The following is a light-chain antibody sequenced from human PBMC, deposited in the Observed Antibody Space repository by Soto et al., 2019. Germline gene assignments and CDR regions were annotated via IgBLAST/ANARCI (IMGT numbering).Light chain of an antibody. CDR2: GST. Sequence: QSVPTQPPSVSGAPGQRVTISCTGSSSNVGAGSDVHWYQQLPGTAPKLLIFGSTYRPSGVPDRFSGSKSDTSASLAIAGLQAEDEADYYCQAYDNSLSGHVFGGGTKLTVL. J-gene: IGLJ2*01. CDR3: QAYDNSLSGHV. CDR1: SSNVGAGSD. V-gene: IGLV1-40*01.